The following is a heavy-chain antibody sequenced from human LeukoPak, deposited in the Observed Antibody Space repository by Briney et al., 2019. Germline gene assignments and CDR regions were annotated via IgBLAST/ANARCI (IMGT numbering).Heavy chain of an antibody. Sequence: PSETLSLTCTVSGSSISSGGYYWGWIRQPPGKGLEWIGSIYYSGSTYYNPSLKSRVTISVDTSKNQFSLKLSSVTAADTAVYYCASPGGGPTDNWGQGTLVTVSS. CDR2: IYYSGST. J-gene: IGHJ4*02. V-gene: IGHV4-39*01. D-gene: IGHD3-16*01. CDR3: ASPGGGPTDN. CDR1: GSSISSGGYY.